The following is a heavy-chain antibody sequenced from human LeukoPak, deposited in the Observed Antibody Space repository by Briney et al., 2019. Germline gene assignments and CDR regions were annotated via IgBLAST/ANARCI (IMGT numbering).Heavy chain of an antibody. J-gene: IGHJ4*02. CDR2: IYCCDST. V-gene: IGHV4-59*01. CDR3: ARGRLGYSSGWGY. CDR1: GGSISSCY. Sequence: SETLSLTCTVSGGSISSCYWSWFRQPPGKGLEWIGYIYCCDSTNYHPSLKSRVTISVVTSKNQISLKLSSVTAADTAVYYCARGRLGYSSGWGYWGQGTLVTVSS. D-gene: IGHD6-19*01.